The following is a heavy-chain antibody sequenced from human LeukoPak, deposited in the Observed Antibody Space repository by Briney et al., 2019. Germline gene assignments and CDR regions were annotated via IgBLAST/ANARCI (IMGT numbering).Heavy chain of an antibody. V-gene: IGHV3-21*01. D-gene: IGHD2-2*01. CDR2: ISSSSSYI. J-gene: IGHJ6*01. Sequence: GGSLRLSCAASGFTFSRYSMNWVRQAPGKGLEWVSSISSSSSYIYYADSVKGRFTISRDNAKNSLYLQMNSLRAEDTAVYYCARGYCSSTSCPNGMDVWGQGTTVTVSS. CDR3: ARGYCSSTSCPNGMDV. CDR1: GFTFSRYS.